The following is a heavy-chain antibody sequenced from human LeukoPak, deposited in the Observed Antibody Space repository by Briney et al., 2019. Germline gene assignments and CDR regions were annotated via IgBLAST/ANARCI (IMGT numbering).Heavy chain of an antibody. Sequence: SVKVSCKAPGGTFTSYAISWVRQAPGQGLEWMGRIIPILGIANYAQKFQGRVTITADKSTSTAHMELSSLRSEDTAVYYCARDRSPYSIVTPPTGLDYWGQGTLVTVSS. CDR1: GGTFTSYA. D-gene: IGHD4-23*01. J-gene: IGHJ4*02. CDR3: ARDRSPYSIVTPPTGLDY. CDR2: IIPILGIA. V-gene: IGHV1-69*04.